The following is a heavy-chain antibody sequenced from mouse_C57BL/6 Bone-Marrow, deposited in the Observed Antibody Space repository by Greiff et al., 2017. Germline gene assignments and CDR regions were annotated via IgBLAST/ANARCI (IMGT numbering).Heavy chain of an antibody. D-gene: IGHD1-1*01. CDR3: ARLSYYSSSLYAMDY. CDR2: INRDGGST. CDR1: EYEFPSHD. V-gene: IGHV5-2*01. Sequence: EVKVVESGGGLVQPGESLKLSCESNEYEFPSHDMSWVRKTPEKRLELVAAINRDGGSTYYPDTMESRFIISKDNTKKALYLQMSNLRSENIALYYCARLSYYSSSLYAMDYWGQGTSVTVSS. J-gene: IGHJ4*01.